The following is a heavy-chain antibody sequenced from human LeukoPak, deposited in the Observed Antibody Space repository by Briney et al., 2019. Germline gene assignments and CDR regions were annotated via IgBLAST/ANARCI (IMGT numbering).Heavy chain of an antibody. J-gene: IGHJ5*02. CDR3: ARARLMNWFDP. V-gene: IGHV3-74*01. CDR1: GFIFSTYW. Sequence: GGSLRLSCAASGFIFSTYWMHWVRQAPGKGLVWVSRINSDGSSTNYADSVKGRFIISRDNAKNTLYLQMNSLRADDTAVYCCARARLMNWFDPWGLGTLVIVSS. D-gene: IGHD2-8*01. CDR2: INSDGSST.